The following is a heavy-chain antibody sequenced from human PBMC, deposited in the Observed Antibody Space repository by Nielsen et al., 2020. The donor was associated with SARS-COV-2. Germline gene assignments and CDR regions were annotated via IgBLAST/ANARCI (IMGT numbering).Heavy chain of an antibody. D-gene: IGHD3-22*01. CDR1: GFSLSTSGMC. J-gene: IGHJ6*02. Sequence: SGPTLVKPTQTFTLTCTFSGFSLSTSGMCVSWIRQPPGKALEWLARIDWDDDKYYSTSLKTRLTISKDTSKNQVVLTMTNMDPVDTATYYCARIKYYYDSSGYYFSYYYGMDVWGQGTTVTVSS. CDR3: ARIKYYYDSSGYYFSYYYGMDV. CDR2: IDWDDDK. V-gene: IGHV2-70*11.